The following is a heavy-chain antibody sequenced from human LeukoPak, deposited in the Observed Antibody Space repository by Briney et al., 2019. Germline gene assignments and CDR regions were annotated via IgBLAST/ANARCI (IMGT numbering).Heavy chain of an antibody. J-gene: IGHJ4*02. D-gene: IGHD6-19*01. V-gene: IGHV5-51*01. CDR2: IYPGDSDT. CDR1: GYSFASYW. Sequence: GESLKISCKGSGYSFASYWIGWVRQMPGKGLEWMGIIYPGDSDTTYSPSFQGQVTISADKSISTAYLQWSSLKASDTAMYYCARHPGGEGYSSLVTIDYWGQGTLVTVSS. CDR3: ARHPGGEGYSSLVTIDY.